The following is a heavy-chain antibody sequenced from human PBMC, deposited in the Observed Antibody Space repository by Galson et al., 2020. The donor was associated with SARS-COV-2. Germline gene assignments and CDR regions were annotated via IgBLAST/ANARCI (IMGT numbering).Heavy chain of an antibody. CDR2: IYHSGNT. J-gene: IGHJ3*02. D-gene: IGHD4-17*01. CDR1: GGSISNYNYY. CDR3: ARNDYADYEDAYDI. Sequence: ASETLSLTCTVSGGSISNYNYYWAWIHQPPGKGLEWIGTIYHSGNTYYNPSLESRLIISIDTSKNQFSLRLSSVTAADAAVYYCARNDYADYEDAYDIWGQGTMVTVSS. V-gene: IGHV4-39*07.